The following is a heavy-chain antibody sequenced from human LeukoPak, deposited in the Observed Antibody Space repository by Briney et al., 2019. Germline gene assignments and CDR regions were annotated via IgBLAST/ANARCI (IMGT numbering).Heavy chain of an antibody. CDR3: ASAHYPYYFDY. J-gene: IGHJ4*02. V-gene: IGHV3-30*04. CDR1: GFTFSSYA. Sequence: GRSLRLSCAASGFTFSSYAMHWVRQAPGKGLGWVAVISYDGSNKYYADSVKGRFTISRDNSKNTLYLQMNSLRAEDTAVYYCASAHYPYYFDYWGQGTLVTVSS. CDR2: ISYDGSNK. D-gene: IGHD3-10*01.